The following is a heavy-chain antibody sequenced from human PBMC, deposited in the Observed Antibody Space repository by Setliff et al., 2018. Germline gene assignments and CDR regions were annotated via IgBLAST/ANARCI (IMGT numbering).Heavy chain of an antibody. J-gene: IGHJ3*02. D-gene: IGHD6-13*01. CDR1: GYTFANYW. CDR3: ARPRPSSNPDSDSSYI. CDR2: IYPGDSDT. Sequence: GASLTLSCKGSGYTFANYWNGWVRQMPGKGLEWMGIIYPGDSDTRCSPSFRGQVTISADKSISTAYLQWSSLKASDTAMYYCARPRPSSNPDSDSSYIWGQGTLVTVSS. V-gene: IGHV5-51*01.